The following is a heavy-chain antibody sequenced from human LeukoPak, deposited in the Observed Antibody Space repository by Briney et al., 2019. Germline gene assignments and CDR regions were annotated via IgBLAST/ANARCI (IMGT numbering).Heavy chain of an antibody. CDR1: GYTLTSYD. CDR3: ARGPFGIAAAEADAFDI. V-gene: IGHV1-8*01. Sequence: ASVKVSCKASGYTLTSYDINWVRQATGQGLEWMGWMNPNSGNTGYAQKFQGRVTTTRNTSISTAYMELSSLRSEDTAVYYCARGPFGIAAAEADAFDIWGQGTMVTVSS. J-gene: IGHJ3*02. D-gene: IGHD6-13*01. CDR2: MNPNSGNT.